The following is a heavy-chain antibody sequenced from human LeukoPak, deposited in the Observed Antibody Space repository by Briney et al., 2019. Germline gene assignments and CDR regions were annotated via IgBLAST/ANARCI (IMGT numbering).Heavy chain of an antibody. Sequence: GESLRLSCSASGFTFKKYWMNWVRQVPGKGLECLANIKEDGSETYYADSVKGRFTISRDNPKNSLYLQMNSLRAEDTAVYYCARDGEVLMVYATDAFDIWGQGTMVTVSS. CDR2: IKEDGSET. CDR1: GFTFKKYW. CDR3: ARDGEVLMVYATDAFDI. J-gene: IGHJ3*02. D-gene: IGHD2-8*01. V-gene: IGHV3-7*01.